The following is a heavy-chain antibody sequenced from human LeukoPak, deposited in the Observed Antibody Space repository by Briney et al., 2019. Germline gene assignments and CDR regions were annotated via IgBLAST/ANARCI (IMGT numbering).Heavy chain of an antibody. Sequence: PSETLSLTCAVYGGSFSGYYWSWIRQPPGKGLEWIGYIYYSGSTNYNPSLKSRVTISVDTSKNQFSLKLSSVTAADTAVYYCARHPMLIVGATMRDPSYFDYWGQGTLVTVSS. CDR1: GGSFSGYY. J-gene: IGHJ4*02. CDR2: IYYSGST. V-gene: IGHV4-59*08. CDR3: ARHPMLIVGATMRDPSYFDY. D-gene: IGHD1-26*01.